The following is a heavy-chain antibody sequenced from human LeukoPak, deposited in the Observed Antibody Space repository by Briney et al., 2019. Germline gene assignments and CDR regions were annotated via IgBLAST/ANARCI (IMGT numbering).Heavy chain of an antibody. CDR1: GFTFSIYA. CDR2: ISGGGGST. V-gene: IGHV3-23*01. CDR3: AKGYCNTTSCSIGY. Sequence: GGSLRLSCAASGFTFSIYAMNWVRQAPGKGLEWVSGISGGGGSTYYADSVKGRFTISRDNSKNTLYLKMNSLRAEDTAVYYCAKGYCNTTSCSIGYWGQGTLVTVSS. J-gene: IGHJ4*02. D-gene: IGHD2-2*01.